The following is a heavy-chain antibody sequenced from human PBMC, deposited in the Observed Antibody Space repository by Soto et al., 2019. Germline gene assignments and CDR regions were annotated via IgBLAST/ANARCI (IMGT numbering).Heavy chain of an antibody. J-gene: IGHJ6*02. CDR2: IYPGDSDT. CDR1: RYSLTSYW. CDR3: ARRIAARYYYGMDV. D-gene: IGHD6-6*01. Sequence: GVSPEMSCEGSRYSLTSYWIGWVRQMPGKGLEWMGIIYPGDSDTRYSPSFQGQVTISADKSISTAYLQWSSLKASDTAMYYCARRIAARYYYGMDVWGQGTTVTVSS. V-gene: IGHV5-51*01.